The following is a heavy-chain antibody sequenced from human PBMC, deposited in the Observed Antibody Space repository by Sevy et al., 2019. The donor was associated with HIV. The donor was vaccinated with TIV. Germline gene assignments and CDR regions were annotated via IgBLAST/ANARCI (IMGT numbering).Heavy chain of an antibody. CDR1: GFTFSNAW. CDR2: IKSKTDGGTT. D-gene: IGHD5-12*01. CDR3: TTDGIVEMATITSGY. V-gene: IGHV3-15*01. J-gene: IGHJ4*02. Sequence: GGSLRLSCAASGFTFSNAWMSWVRQAPGKGLEWVGRIKSKTDGGTTDYAAPVKGRFTISRDDSKNRLYLQMNSLKTEDTAVYYCTTDGIVEMATITSGYWGQGTLVTVSS.